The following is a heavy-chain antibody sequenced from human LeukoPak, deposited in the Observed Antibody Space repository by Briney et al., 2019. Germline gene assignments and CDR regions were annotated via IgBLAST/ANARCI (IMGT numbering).Heavy chain of an antibody. CDR2: ISGSGGST. Sequence: PGGSLRLSCAASGFTFSSYSMNWVRQAPGKGLEWVSAISGSGGSTYYADSVKGRFTISRDNSKNTLYLQMNSLRAEDTAVYYCAKSLGSIAVAGHDYWGQGTLVTVSS. D-gene: IGHD6-19*01. CDR1: GFTFSSYS. V-gene: IGHV3-23*01. J-gene: IGHJ4*02. CDR3: AKSLGSIAVAGHDY.